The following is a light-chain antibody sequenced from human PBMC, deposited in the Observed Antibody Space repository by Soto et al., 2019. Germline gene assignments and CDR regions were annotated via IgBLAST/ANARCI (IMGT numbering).Light chain of an antibody. CDR2: SNN. V-gene: IGLV1-44*01. Sequence: QSALTQPPSASGTPGQRVTISCSGSSANIGSNTVTWYQQLPGTAPQLLIYSNNQRPSGVPDRFSGSKSGTSASLAISGLQSEDEADYYCAAWDDSLNGYVFGTGTKVTVL. CDR1: SANIGSNT. CDR3: AAWDDSLNGYV. J-gene: IGLJ1*01.